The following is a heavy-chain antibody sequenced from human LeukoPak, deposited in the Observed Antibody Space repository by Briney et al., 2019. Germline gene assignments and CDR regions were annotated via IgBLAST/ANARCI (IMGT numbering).Heavy chain of an antibody. CDR3: ARGGVGAVTSIDF. J-gene: IGHJ4*02. D-gene: IGHD1-26*01. CDR2: IKQDGSEK. V-gene: IGHV3-7*01. CDR1: EFTFSNYW. Sequence: GGSLRLSCAASEFTFSNYWMGWVRQTPGKGLEWVANIKQDGSEKYYVDSVKGRFSISRDNAKNSLYLQMNSLRAEDTAVYYCARGGVGAVTSIDFWGQGTLVTVSS.